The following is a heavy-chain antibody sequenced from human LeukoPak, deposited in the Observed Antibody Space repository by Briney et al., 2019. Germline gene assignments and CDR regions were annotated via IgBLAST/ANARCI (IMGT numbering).Heavy chain of an antibody. Sequence: ASVKVSCKASGYTFAIYGVTWVRQAPGQGLEWMGWISAYNGNTNYAQKLQGRVTMTTDTSTSTAYMELRSLRSDDTAVYYCARQVDSTMALPDYWGQGTLVTVSS. J-gene: IGHJ4*02. CDR2: ISAYNGNT. V-gene: IGHV1-18*01. D-gene: IGHD3-10*01. CDR1: GYTFAIYG. CDR3: ARQVDSTMALPDY.